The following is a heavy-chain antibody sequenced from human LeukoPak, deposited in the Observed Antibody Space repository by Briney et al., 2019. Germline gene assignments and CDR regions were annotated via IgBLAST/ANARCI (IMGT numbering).Heavy chain of an antibody. CDR1: GGSISSYY. CDR3: ARGIAAAGPIWFDP. V-gene: IGHV4-59*01. J-gene: IGHJ5*02. CDR2: IYYSGST. Sequence: SETLSLTCTVSGGSISSYYWSWIRQPPGKGLEWIGYIYYSGSTNYNPSLKGRVTISVDTSKNQFSLKLSSVTAADTAVYYCARGIAAAGPIWFDPWGQGTLVTVSS. D-gene: IGHD6-13*01.